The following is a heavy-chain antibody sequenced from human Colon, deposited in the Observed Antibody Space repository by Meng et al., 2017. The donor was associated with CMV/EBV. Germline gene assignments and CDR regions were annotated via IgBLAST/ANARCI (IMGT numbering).Heavy chain of an antibody. J-gene: IGHJ3*01. Sequence: GESLKISCAASGFTFSSYGMHWVRQAPGKGLEWVASLSYDGTKTYYADSVKGRFSISKDNSKNTLYLQMSSQGAEDTAVYYCAKEVPPFGTDAFNLWGQGTMVTVSS. D-gene: IGHD1-1*01. V-gene: IGHV3-30*18. CDR1: GFTFSSYG. CDR2: LSYDGTKT. CDR3: AKEVPPFGTDAFNL.